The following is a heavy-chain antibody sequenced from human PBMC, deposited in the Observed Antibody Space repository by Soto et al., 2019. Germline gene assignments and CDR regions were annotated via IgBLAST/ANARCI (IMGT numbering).Heavy chain of an antibody. D-gene: IGHD3-22*01. CDR1: GGTFSSYA. Sequence: SVKVSCKASGGTFSSYAISWVRQAPGQGLEWMGGIIPVFGTANYAQKFQGRVTITADESTSTAYMELSSLRSEDTAVYYCATLRYYYDSSGYYGPYYFDYWGQGTLVTVSS. CDR2: IIPVFGTA. J-gene: IGHJ4*02. V-gene: IGHV1-69*13. CDR3: ATLRYYYDSSGYYGPYYFDY.